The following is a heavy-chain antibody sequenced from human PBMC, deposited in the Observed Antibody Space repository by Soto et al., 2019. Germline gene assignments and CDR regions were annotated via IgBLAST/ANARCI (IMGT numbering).Heavy chain of an antibody. CDR2: IHYSGTT. J-gene: IGHJ4*02. Sequence: SETLSLTCTVSGGSISNYYWSWIRQPPGKGLEWIGSIHYSGTTSYNPSLKSRVTISVDTSKNQFSLKLTLVTAADTAVYYCARISSYSYFAYWGQGALVTVSS. V-gene: IGHV4-59*01. CDR1: GGSISNYY. D-gene: IGHD2-15*01. CDR3: ARISSYSYFAY.